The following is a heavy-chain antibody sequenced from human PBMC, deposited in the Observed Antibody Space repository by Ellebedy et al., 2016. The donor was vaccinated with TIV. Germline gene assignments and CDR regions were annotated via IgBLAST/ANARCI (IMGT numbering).Heavy chain of an antibody. J-gene: IGHJ4*02. V-gene: IGHV5-10-1*01. Sequence: GESLKISXKGSEYSFIHYWISWVRQMPGKGLEWMGRIDPSDPSGSYTTYSPSSQGHVTISVDESITTAYLEWSSLKASDTAMYYCARHELGSNAAFDYWGQGTLVTVSS. CDR1: EYSFIHYW. CDR2: IDPSDPSGSYT. CDR3: ARHELGSNAAFDY. D-gene: IGHD1-26*01.